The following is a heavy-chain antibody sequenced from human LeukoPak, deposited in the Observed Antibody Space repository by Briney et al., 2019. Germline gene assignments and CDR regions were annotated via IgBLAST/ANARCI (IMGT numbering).Heavy chain of an antibody. CDR1: RFTFSSYA. CDR2: ISYDGSNK. CDR3: ARDLLELPPDY. V-gene: IGHV3-30-3*01. J-gene: IGHJ4*02. Sequence: GGSLRLSCAASRFTFSSYAMHWVRQAPGKGLEWVAVISYDGSNKYYADSVKGRFTISRDNSKNTLYLQMNSLRAEDTAVYYCARDLLELPPDYWGQGTLVTVSS. D-gene: IGHD1-7*01.